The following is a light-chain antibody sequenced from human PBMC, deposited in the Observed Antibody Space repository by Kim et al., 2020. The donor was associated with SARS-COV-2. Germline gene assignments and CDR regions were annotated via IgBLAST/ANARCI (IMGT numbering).Light chain of an antibody. V-gene: IGLV1-44*01. CDR1: NPNLRTNT. CDR3: ASWDDSLNGVL. CDR2: GNN. J-gene: IGLJ2*01. Sequence: RGTITCSGSNPNLRTNTGNRYTQLPGKAPKLLIYGNNQRPSGVPDRFSGSKSGTSASLAISGLQSEDEADYYCASWDDSLNGVLFGGGTQLTVL.